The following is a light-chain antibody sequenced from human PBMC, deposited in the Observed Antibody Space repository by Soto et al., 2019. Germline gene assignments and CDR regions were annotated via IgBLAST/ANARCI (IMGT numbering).Light chain of an antibody. CDR3: QQYGSSPGFT. V-gene: IGKV3-20*01. CDR1: QSFHTNY. CDR2: GAS. J-gene: IGKJ4*01. Sequence: EIVLTQSPGTLSLSPGERATLSCRASQSFHTNYLAWYQQRPGQAPRLLIYGASNRASGIPEMFSGSGSGTDFTLTINRLEPEDSAVYFCQQYGSSPGFTFGGGTKIEIK.